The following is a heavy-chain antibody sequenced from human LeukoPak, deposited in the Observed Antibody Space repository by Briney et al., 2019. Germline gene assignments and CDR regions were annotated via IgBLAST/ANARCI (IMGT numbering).Heavy chain of an antibody. Sequence: GGSLRLSCEGSGFIFSSYAMTWVRQAPGKGLQWVSSISGSGESTYYADSMKGRFTISRDNSKNTLSLQMNSLRAEDTAVYFCAKGWEFRVVIPAAVSWGQGTLVTVSP. CDR2: ISGSGEST. CDR1: GFIFSSYA. CDR3: AKGWEFRVVIPAAVS. D-gene: IGHD3-3*01. V-gene: IGHV3-23*01. J-gene: IGHJ5*02.